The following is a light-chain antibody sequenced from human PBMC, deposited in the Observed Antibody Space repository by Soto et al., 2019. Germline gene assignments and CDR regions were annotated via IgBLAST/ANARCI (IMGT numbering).Light chain of an antibody. V-gene: IGKV3D-20*01. CDR1: QSISSSY. CDR3: QQYVSSPLT. Sequence: EIVLTQSPATLSLSPGERATLSCGASQSISSSYLAWYQQKPGLAPRLLIYDASSRATGIPDRFSGSGSGTDFTLTISRLEPEDFGVYYCQQYVSSPLTFGGGTKVEIK. J-gene: IGKJ4*01. CDR2: DAS.